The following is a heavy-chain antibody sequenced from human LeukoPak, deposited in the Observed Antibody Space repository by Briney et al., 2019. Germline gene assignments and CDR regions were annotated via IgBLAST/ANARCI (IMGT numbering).Heavy chain of an antibody. D-gene: IGHD3-10*01. V-gene: IGHV4-30-4*01. CDR3: AREDYYGSGSYYRGANWFDP. Sequence: SETLSLTCTVSGGSISSGDYYWSWIRQPPGQGLEWIGYISLSGGTYYNPSLKSRVTISVDTSKNQFSLKLSSVTAADTAVYYCAREDYYGSGSYYRGANWFDPWGQGTLVTVSS. J-gene: IGHJ5*02. CDR1: GGSISSGDYY. CDR2: ISLSGGT.